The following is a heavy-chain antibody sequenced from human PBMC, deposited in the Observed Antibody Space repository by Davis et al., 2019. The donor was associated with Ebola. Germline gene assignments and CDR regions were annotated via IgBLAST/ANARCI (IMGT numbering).Heavy chain of an antibody. CDR1: GFTFYRYE. CDR2: ISPSASRM. J-gene: IGHJ4*02. D-gene: IGHD5-18*01. V-gene: IGHV3-48*03. Sequence: PGGSLRLSCAASGFTFYRYEMNWVRQTPEKGLEWVSYISPSASRMFYAESVKGRFTISRDDAKNSLFLQMNSLRVEDTAVYYCVPGTWIRGQGRLVTVSS. CDR3: VPGTWI.